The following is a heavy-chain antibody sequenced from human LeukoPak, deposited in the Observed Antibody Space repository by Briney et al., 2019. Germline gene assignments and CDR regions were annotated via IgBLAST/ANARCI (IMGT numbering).Heavy chain of an antibody. V-gene: IGHV3-9*01. CDR3: AKDKGSSWSGGFDY. J-gene: IGHJ4*02. Sequence: GGSLRLSCVGSGFKFEDYGMQWVRQAPGKGLEWISGISWNSGTIGYADSVKGRFTISRDNAKNSLYLQMNSLRAEDTALYYCAKDKGSSWSGGFDYWGQGTLVTVSS. D-gene: IGHD6-13*01. CDR2: ISWNSGTI. CDR1: GFKFEDYG.